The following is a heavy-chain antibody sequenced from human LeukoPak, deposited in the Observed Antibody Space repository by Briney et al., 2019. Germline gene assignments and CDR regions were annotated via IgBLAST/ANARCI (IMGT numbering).Heavy chain of an antibody. CDR3: ASNQYDSSAYSYFDAFDI. J-gene: IGHJ3*02. CDR2: VFGGGAI. V-gene: IGHV3-23*01. D-gene: IGHD3-22*01. CDR1: GFTFCKYA. Sequence: GGSLRLSCAASGFTFCKYAMTWVPQAPGEGLEWVSTVFGGGAIFYADYVKGRFTISRDNSRNTLYLQMNSLSDEDTAVYYCASNQYDSSAYSYFDAFDIWGQGTMVTVSS.